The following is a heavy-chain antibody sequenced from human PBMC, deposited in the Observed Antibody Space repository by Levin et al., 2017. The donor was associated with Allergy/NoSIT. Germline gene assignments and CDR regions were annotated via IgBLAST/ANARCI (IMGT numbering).Heavy chain of an antibody. J-gene: IGHJ5*02. CDR3: ASYCSGGSCRTEGWFDP. V-gene: IGHV3-72*01. CDR1: GFTFSDHY. Sequence: AGGSLRLSCAASGFTFSDHYMDWVRQAPGKGLEWVGRTRNKANSYTTEYAASVKGRFTISRDDSKNSLYLQMNSLKTEDTAVYYCASYCSGGSCRTEGWFDPWGQGTLVTVSS. D-gene: IGHD2-15*01. CDR2: TRNKANSYTT.